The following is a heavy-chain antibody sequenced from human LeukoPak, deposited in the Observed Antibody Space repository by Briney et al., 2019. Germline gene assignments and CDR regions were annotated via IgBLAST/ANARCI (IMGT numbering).Heavy chain of an antibody. CDR3: ATELMITFGGVIVDY. V-gene: IGHV3-21*01. CDR2: IGSSSSYI. J-gene: IGHJ4*02. CDR1: GFTFSSYS. Sequence: KPGGSLRLSCAASGFTFSSYSMNWVRQAPGKGLEWVSSIGSSSSYIYYADSVKGRFTISRDNAKNSLYLQMNSLRAEDTAVYYCATELMITFGGVIVDYWGQGTLVTVSS. D-gene: IGHD3-16*02.